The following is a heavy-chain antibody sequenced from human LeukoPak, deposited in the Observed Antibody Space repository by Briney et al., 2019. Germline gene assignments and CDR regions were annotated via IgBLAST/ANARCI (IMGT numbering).Heavy chain of an antibody. Sequence: PGGCLRLSCAASGFTFSSYGMHWVRQAPGKGLEWVAVISYDGSNKYYADSVKGRFTISRDNSKNTLYLHMNSLRAEDTAVYYCAKVPYGDYVFDYWGQGTLVTVSS. J-gene: IGHJ4*02. CDR2: ISYDGSNK. D-gene: IGHD4-17*01. V-gene: IGHV3-30*18. CDR1: GFTFSSYG. CDR3: AKVPYGDYVFDY.